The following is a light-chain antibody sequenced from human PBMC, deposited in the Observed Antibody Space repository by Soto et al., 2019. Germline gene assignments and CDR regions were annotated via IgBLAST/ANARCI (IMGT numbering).Light chain of an antibody. CDR2: DAS. V-gene: IGKV3-11*01. Sequence: ESVLTHAPATLCLSAVESATLSCGASQSVSSYLAWYQQKPGQVPRLLIYDASNRATGIPARFSGSGSGTDFTLTISSLEPEDFAVYYCQHYDSSPRTFGQGTKVDIK. CDR3: QHYDSSPRT. J-gene: IGKJ1*01. CDR1: QSVSSY.